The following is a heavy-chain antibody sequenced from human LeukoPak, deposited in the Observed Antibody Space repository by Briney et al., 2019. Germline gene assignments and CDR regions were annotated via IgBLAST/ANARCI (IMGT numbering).Heavy chain of an antibody. CDR2: ISGSGGST. D-gene: IGHD5-18*01. CDR3: ARRATTERGHSYGLDF. V-gene: IGHV3-23*01. Sequence: GGSLRLSCAASGFTFSSYAMSWVRQAPGKGLEWVSAISGSGGSTYYADSLTGRFTISRDNAKNSLYLQMNSLRAEDTAMYYCARRATTERGHSYGLDFWGQGTLVTVSS. CDR1: GFTFSSYA. J-gene: IGHJ4*02.